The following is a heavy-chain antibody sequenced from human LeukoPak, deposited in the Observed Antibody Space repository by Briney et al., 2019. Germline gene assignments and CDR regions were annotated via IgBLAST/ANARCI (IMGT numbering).Heavy chain of an antibody. CDR2: ILSDGTNK. V-gene: IGHV3-30*02. Sequence: GGSLRLSCAASGFTFSNYGVHWVRQAPGKGLEWVALILSDGTNKYYADSVKGRFTISRDNSKNTLYLQMNSLRAEDTAVYYCARVSSDYEGFYYFDYWGQGTLVTVSS. D-gene: IGHD3-3*01. J-gene: IGHJ4*02. CDR3: ARVSSDYEGFYYFDY. CDR1: GFTFSNYG.